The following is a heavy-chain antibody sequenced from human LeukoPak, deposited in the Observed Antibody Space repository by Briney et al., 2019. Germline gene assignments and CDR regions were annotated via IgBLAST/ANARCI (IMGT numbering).Heavy chain of an antibody. V-gene: IGHV4-59*01. CDR3: ARDKGFAAYYYYGMDV. J-gene: IGHJ6*02. Sequence: SETLSLTCAVYGGSFSGYYWSWIRQPPGKGLEWIGYIYYSGSTNYNPSLKSRVTISVDTSKNQFSLKLSSVTAADTAVYYCARDKGFAAYYYYGMDVWGQGTTVTVSS. D-gene: IGHD3-10*01. CDR1: GGSFSGYY. CDR2: IYYSGST.